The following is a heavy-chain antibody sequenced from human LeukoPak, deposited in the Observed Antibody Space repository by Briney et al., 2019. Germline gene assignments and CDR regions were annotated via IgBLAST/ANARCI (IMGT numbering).Heavy chain of an antibody. Sequence: GGSLRLSCAAPGFIFDDYAIHWVRQAPGKGLEWVSLISGDGGSTFYADSVKGRFTISRDNSKNSLYLQMSSLRSEDSALYYCARESERSGWYDYWGQGTLVTVSS. D-gene: IGHD6-19*01. CDR3: ARESERSGWYDY. CDR1: GFIFDDYA. CDR2: ISGDGGST. V-gene: IGHV3-43*02. J-gene: IGHJ4*02.